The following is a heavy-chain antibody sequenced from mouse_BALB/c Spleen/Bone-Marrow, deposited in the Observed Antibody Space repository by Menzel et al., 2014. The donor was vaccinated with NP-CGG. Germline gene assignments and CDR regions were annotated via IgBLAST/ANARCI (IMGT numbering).Heavy chain of an antibody. D-gene: IGHD4-1*01. V-gene: IGHV1-9*01. CDR1: GYTFSSYW. J-gene: IGHJ3*01. CDR2: ILPGSGST. Sequence: QVQLQQSGAELMKPGASVKISCKATGYTFSSYWIEWVKQRPGHGLEWIGEILPGSGSTNYNEKFKGNATFTADTSSNTAYMQLSSLTSEDSAVYYCARWVPYWEFAYWGQGTLVTVSA. CDR3: ARWVPYWEFAY.